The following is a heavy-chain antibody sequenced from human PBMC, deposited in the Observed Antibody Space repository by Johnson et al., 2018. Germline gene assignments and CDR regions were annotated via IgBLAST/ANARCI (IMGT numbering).Heavy chain of an antibody. J-gene: IGHJ6*02. CDR1: GFTFSSYW. D-gene: IGHD3-22*01. Sequence: VQLVESGGGLVQPGGSLRLSCAASGFTFSSYWMSWVRQAPGKGLEWVANIKQDGSEKYYVDSVKGRFTISKDNAKNSLYLQMNSRRDEETAVYYCARERRRITMIVVLPKTEDSYYVMDVWGQGTTVTGSS. CDR2: IKQDGSEK. CDR3: ARERRRITMIVVLPKTEDSYYVMDV. V-gene: IGHV3-7*01.